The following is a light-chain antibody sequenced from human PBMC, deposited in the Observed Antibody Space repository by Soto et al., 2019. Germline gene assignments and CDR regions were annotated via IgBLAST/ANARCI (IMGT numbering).Light chain of an antibody. V-gene: IGLV2-14*01. J-gene: IGLJ2*01. CDR3: SSYTIGSTLVV. Sequence: QSALTQPASVSGSPGQSITISCTGTSSDVGGYNYVSWYQQHPGKAPKLMIYEVSNRPSGVSNRFSGSKSGNTASLTISGLQAEDEAEYYCSSYTIGSTLVVFGGGTKVTVL. CDR2: EVS. CDR1: SSDVGGYNY.